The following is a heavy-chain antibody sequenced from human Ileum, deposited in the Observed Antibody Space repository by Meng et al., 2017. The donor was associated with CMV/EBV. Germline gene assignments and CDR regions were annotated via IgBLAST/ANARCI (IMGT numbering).Heavy chain of an antibody. J-gene: IGHJ4*02. V-gene: IGHV3-11*01. CDR1: GFTFSDYY. Sequence: ASGFTFSDYYMTWIRQAPGKGLEWLSFISGSGSTIYYADSVKGRFTISRDNAKNSLYLQMNNLRADDTAVYFCARSGVVSAAPTDYWGQGTLVTVSS. CDR3: ARSGVVSAAPTDY. CDR2: ISGSGSTI. D-gene: IGHD2-2*01.